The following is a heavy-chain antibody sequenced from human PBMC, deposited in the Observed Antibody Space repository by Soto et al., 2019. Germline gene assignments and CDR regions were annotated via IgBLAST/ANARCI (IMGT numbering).Heavy chain of an antibody. J-gene: IGHJ4*02. CDR3: ARAGWFGELLPNFDY. D-gene: IGHD3-10*01. Sequence: SETLSLTCTVSGGSISSYYWSWIRQPPGKGLEWIGYIYYSGSTNYNPSLKSRVTISVDTSKNQFSLKLSSVTAADTAVYYCARAGWFGELLPNFDYCGQGTLVTVSS. CDR1: GGSISSYY. V-gene: IGHV4-59*01. CDR2: IYYSGST.